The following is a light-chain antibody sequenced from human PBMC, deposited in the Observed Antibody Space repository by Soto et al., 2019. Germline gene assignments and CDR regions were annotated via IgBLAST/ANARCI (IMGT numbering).Light chain of an antibody. CDR2: DVS. Sequence: QSALTQPASVSGSPGQSITISCTGTSSDIGGYNYVSWYQQHPGKAPKVMIYDVSDRPSGVSKRFSGSKSDNTASLTISGLQAEDEADYYCSSYTTSSTVVFGGGTKLTVL. J-gene: IGLJ2*01. CDR1: SSDIGGYNY. V-gene: IGLV2-14*01. CDR3: SSYTTSSTVV.